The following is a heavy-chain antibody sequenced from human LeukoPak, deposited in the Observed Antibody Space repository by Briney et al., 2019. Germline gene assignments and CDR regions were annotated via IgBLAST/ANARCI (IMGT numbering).Heavy chain of an antibody. J-gene: IGHJ4*02. CDR3: AREGRIALIPPAALGAWGVFDY. D-gene: IGHD2-2*01. CDR1: GGSITSGTHY. CDR2: IYRTGTT. Sequence: ASETLSLTCTVSGGSITSGTHYWSWIRQPPGKGLEWIGYIYRTGTTYYNPSLKSRVTISVDGSNNQFSLKLTSVTAADTAVYYCAREGRIALIPPAALGAWGVFDYWGQGTLVTVSS. V-gene: IGHV4-30-2*01.